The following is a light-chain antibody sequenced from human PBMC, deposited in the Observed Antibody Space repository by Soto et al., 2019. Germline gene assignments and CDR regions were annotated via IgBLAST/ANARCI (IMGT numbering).Light chain of an antibody. V-gene: IGKV1-5*01. CDR1: RSITNW. CDR2: DAS. CDR3: QHYTGYFSGGT. J-gene: IGKJ3*01. Sequence: DIQMTQSPSTLSASVGDTVTITCRASRSITNWLAWYQQKPGKAPQLLIYDASTLESGVPSKFSGSGSGTEFTLTISSLQPDDSATSYCQHYTGYFSGGTFGPGTKVDIK.